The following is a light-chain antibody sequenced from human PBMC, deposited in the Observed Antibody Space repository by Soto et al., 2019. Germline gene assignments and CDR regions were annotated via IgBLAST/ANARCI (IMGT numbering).Light chain of an antibody. CDR2: DAS. J-gene: IGKJ5*01. V-gene: IGKV1-33*01. Sequence: DIQMTQSPASLSVSVGDRVTITCRASQSINNYLNWYQQKPGKAPKLMIYDASNLETGVPSRFSGSGSGTDFTFTISSLQPEDIATYYCQQYDNLPPTLGQGTRLEIK. CDR3: QQYDNLPPT. CDR1: QSINNY.